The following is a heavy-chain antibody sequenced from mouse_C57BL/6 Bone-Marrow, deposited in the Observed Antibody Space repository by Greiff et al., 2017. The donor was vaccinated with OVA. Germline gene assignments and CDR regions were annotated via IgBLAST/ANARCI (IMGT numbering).Heavy chain of an antibody. D-gene: IGHD4-1*01. CDR3: SSGTKYYYAMDY. Sequence: QVQLKQPGAELVKPGASVKLSCKASGYTFTSYWMHWVKQRPGQGLEWIGMIHPNSGSTNYNEKFKSKATLTVDKSSSTAYMQLSSLTSEDSAVYYCSSGTKYYYAMDYWGQGTSVTVSS. V-gene: IGHV1-64*01. J-gene: IGHJ4*01. CDR1: GYTFTSYW. CDR2: IHPNSGST.